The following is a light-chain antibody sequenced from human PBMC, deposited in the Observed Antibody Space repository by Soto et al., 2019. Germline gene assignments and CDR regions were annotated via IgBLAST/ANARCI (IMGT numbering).Light chain of an antibody. CDR2: EVS. CDR3: SSYAGSNLVV. CDR1: SSDVGGYNF. Sequence: QSALTQPPSASGSPGQSVTISCTGTSSDVGGYNFVSWYQQHPGKAPKLMIYEVSERPSRVPDRFSGSKSGNTASLTVSGLQAEDEADYYCSSYAGSNLVVFGGGTQLTVL. J-gene: IGLJ2*01. V-gene: IGLV2-8*01.